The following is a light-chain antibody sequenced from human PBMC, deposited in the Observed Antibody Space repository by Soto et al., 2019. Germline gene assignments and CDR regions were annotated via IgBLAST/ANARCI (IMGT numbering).Light chain of an antibody. CDR2: GAS. V-gene: IGKV1-39*01. J-gene: IGKJ1*01. CDR3: QQCLTTPRT. CDR1: QTISTC. Sequence: EIQMTQFPSFLSASVGDRVTITCRASQTISTCLNWYQQKAGPAPKLLIYGASDLESGIPSRFSGSGSGTYFTLTISSLQPEDFAIYYCQQCLTTPRTFGQGTRVEI.